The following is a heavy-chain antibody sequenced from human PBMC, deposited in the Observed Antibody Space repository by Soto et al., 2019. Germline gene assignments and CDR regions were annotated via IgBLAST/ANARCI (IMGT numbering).Heavy chain of an antibody. V-gene: IGHV4-39*01. Sequence: QLQLQESGPGLVKPSETLSLTCTVSGGSISSSSYYWGWIRQPPGKGLEWIGSIYYSGSTYYNPSLKSRVTISVDTSKNQFSLKLSSVTAADTAVYYCARLALLWFGELGDNWFDPWGQGTLVTVSS. J-gene: IGHJ5*02. CDR3: ARLALLWFGELGDNWFDP. D-gene: IGHD3-10*01. CDR2: IYYSGST. CDR1: GGSISSSSYY.